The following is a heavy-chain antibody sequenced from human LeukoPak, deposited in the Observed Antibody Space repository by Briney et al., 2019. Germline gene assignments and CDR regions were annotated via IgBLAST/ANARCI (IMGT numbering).Heavy chain of an antibody. CDR2: IWYDGSNK. CDR1: GFTFSSYG. D-gene: IGHD6-19*01. CDR3: AKELGRGSGWYGPNDY. V-gene: IGHV3-33*06. Sequence: PGGSLRLSCAASGFTFSSYGMHWVRQAPGKGLEWVAVIWYDGSNKYYADSVKGRFTISRDNSKNTLYLQMNSLISEDTAVYYCAKELGRGSGWYGPNDYWGQGTLVTVSS. J-gene: IGHJ4*02.